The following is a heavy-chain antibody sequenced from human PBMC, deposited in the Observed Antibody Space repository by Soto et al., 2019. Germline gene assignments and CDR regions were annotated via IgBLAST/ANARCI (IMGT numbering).Heavy chain of an antibody. J-gene: IGHJ4*02. CDR1: GGSFKSGSYS. Sequence: SETLSLGCTGSGGSFKSGSYSWSWIRQPPGKGLEWIGYVYHTGRTSYTPSLTSRVSISMDTSKNQFSLNLDSVTAADTAVYFCARDSAYFDSWGQGTLVT. CDR3: ARDSAYFDS. V-gene: IGHV4-61*01. CDR2: VYHTGRT.